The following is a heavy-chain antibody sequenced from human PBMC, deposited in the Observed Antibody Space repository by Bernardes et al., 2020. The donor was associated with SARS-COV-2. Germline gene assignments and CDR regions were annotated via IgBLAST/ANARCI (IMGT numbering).Heavy chain of an antibody. CDR3: ARERGGGYFDS. Sequence: GGSLRLSCAASGFTFSNFYMSWFRLAPGKGLEWVSYITSGSTNTDYADSVKGRFTISRDDAKNSLYLQMSGLRVEDTAVYYCARERGGGYFDSWGQGTTVTVSS. CDR1: GFTFSNFY. CDR2: ITSGSTNT. D-gene: IGHD3-16*01. J-gene: IGHJ4*03. V-gene: IGHV3-11*05.